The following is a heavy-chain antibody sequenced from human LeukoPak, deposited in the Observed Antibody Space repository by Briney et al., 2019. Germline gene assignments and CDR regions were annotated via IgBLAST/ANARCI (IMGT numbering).Heavy chain of an antibody. J-gene: IGHJ4*02. CDR2: TYFRSKWYN. D-gene: IGHD2-2*01. CDR1: GDSISSNSAA. Sequence: SQILSLTCAISGDSISSNSAAWHWIRQSPSRGLEWLGRTYFRSKWYNDYAISVKSRITINPDTSKNQFSLQLNSVTPEDTAVYYCARDSSAMFDYWGQGTLVTVSS. V-gene: IGHV6-1*01. CDR3: ARDSSAMFDY.